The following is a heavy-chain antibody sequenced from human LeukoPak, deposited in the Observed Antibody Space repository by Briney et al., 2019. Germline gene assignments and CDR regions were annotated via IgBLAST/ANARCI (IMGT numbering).Heavy chain of an antibody. D-gene: IGHD3-22*01. CDR3: ARNPDYYDSSGYYYVSFDY. J-gene: IGHJ4*02. CDR2: IAWVEDK. CDR1: GFSLTTSGMR. V-gene: IGHV2-70*04. Sequence: SGPTLVNPTQILTLTCTFSGFSLTTSGMRVSWIRQPPGKALEWLARIAWVEDKFYSTSLKTRLNISKDTSKNQVVLTMTTMAPVDTATYYCARNPDYYDSSGYYYVSFDYWGQGTLVTVSS.